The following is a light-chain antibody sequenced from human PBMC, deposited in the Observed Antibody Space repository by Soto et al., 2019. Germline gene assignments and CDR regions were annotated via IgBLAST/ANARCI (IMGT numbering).Light chain of an antibody. CDR2: LGS. CDR1: QSLNSL. CDR3: MQALQTPFT. Sequence: MTQSPSTLSASVGDRVTITCRASQSLNSLLAWYQQRPGQSPQLLIYLGSNRASGVPDRFSGSGSGTDFTLKISRVEAEDVGVYYCMQALQTPFTFGPGTKVDIK. V-gene: IGKV2-28*01. J-gene: IGKJ3*01.